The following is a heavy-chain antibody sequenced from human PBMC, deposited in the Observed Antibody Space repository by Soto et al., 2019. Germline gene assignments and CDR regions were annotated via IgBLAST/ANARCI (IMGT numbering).Heavy chain of an antibody. CDR1: GYTFTSYG. V-gene: IGHV1-18*01. CDR3: ARDLYYYGSGSYFIY. D-gene: IGHD3-10*01. J-gene: IGHJ4*02. CDR2: ISAYNGNT. Sequence: QVQLVQSGAEVKKPGASVKVSCKASGYTFTSYGISWVRQAPGQGLEWMGWISAYNGNTNYAQKLQGRVTMTTDTSTSAAYMELRSLRSDDTAVYYCARDLYYYGSGSYFIYWGQGTLVTVSS.